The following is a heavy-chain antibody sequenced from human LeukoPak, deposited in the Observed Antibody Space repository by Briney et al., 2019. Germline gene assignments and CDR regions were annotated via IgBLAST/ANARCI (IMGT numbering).Heavy chain of an antibody. V-gene: IGHV3-30*04. CDR1: TFTFSTYA. CDR2: ISYDGSNK. CDR3: ARKASGWPHY. D-gene: IGHD6-19*01. J-gene: IGHJ4*02. Sequence: GGSLRLSCAASTFTFSTYAMHWVRQAPGKGLEWVALISYDGSNKYYADSVKGRFTISRDNSKNTLDLQMNSLRAEDTAVYYCARKASGWPHYWGQGTLVTVSS.